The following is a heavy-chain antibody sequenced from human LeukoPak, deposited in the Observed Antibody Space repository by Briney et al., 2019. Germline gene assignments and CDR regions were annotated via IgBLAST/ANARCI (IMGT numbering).Heavy chain of an antibody. D-gene: IGHD6-13*01. J-gene: IGHJ4*02. Sequence: SETLSLTCAVYGGSFSGYYWSWIRQPPGKGPEWIGEINHSGSTNYNPSLKSRVTISTDTSQNQFSLKLSSVTAADTAVYYCATGGSSWYGYWGQGTLVTVSS. CDR2: INHSGST. V-gene: IGHV4-34*01. CDR3: ATGGSSWYGY. CDR1: GGSFSGYY.